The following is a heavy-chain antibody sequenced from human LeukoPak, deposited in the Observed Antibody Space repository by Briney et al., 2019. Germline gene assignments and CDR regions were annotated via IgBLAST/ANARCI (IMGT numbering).Heavy chain of an antibody. CDR3: VQDWAWGAFGY. CDR2: ITPDAGRT. V-gene: IGHV3-23*01. CDR1: GGSISSSSYY. J-gene: IGHJ4*02. Sequence: ETLSLTCTVSGGSISSSSYYWGWIRQPPGKGLEWVSGITPDAGRTYYADSVKGRFTIYRDNSKNTVYLQMNSLGAEDTAVYYCVQDWAWGAFGYWGQGTLVTVSS. D-gene: IGHD7-27*01.